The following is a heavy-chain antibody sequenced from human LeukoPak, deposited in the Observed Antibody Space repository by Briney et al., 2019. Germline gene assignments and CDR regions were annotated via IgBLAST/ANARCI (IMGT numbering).Heavy chain of an antibody. D-gene: IGHD5-24*01. Sequence: PGGSLRLSCAASGFTFSSYAMSWVRQAPGKGLEWVSAIRGRGGSTYYADSVKGRFTISRDNSKNTLYLQMNSLRAEDTAVYYCAKDRERWLQLGYFDYWGQGTLVTVSS. CDR2: IRGRGGST. CDR3: AKDRERWLQLGYFDY. CDR1: GFTFSSYA. J-gene: IGHJ4*02. V-gene: IGHV3-23*01.